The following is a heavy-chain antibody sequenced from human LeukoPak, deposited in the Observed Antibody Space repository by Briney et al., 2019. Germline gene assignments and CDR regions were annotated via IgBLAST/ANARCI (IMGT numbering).Heavy chain of an antibody. D-gene: IGHD6-13*01. V-gene: IGHV4-59*13. J-gene: IGHJ2*01. CDR3: ARVYYSNSYDYWYFDL. CDR2: IYHSGST. Sequence: PSETLSLTCTVSGGSISSYYWSWIRQPPGKGLEWIGSIYHSGSTYYNPSLKSRVTISVDTSKNQFSLKLSSVTAADTAVYYCARVYYSNSYDYWYFDLWGRGTLVTVSS. CDR1: GGSISSYY.